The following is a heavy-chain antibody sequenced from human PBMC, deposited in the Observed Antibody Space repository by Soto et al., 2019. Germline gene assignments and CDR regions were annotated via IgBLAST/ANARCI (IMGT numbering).Heavy chain of an antibody. CDR1: GYSFTSYW. D-gene: IGHD6-13*01. Sequence: GESLKISCKGSGYSFTSYWIGWVRQMPGEGLEWLGGIYPGDSDTRYSPSFQGQVTIFVDKSISTAYLQWSSLRASDSDMYYCARSAGNAARFSEYWGQGTLVTVSS. V-gene: IGHV5-51*01. J-gene: IGHJ4*02. CDR3: ARSAGNAARFSEY. CDR2: IYPGDSDT.